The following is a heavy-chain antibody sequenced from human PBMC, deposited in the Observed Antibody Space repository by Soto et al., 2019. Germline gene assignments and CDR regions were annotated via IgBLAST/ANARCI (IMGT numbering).Heavy chain of an antibody. Sequence: EVQLVESGGGLVQPGGPLRLSCAASGFTFSSYSMNWVRQAPGKGLEWVSYISSSSSTIYYADSVKRRFTISRDNAKNSLYLQMNSLTDEDTAVYYCATLEEHLALAGTPWGQGTLVTVSS. J-gene: IGHJ5*02. CDR1: GFTFSSYS. D-gene: IGHD6-19*01. CDR3: ATLEEHLALAGTP. V-gene: IGHV3-48*02. CDR2: ISSSSSTI.